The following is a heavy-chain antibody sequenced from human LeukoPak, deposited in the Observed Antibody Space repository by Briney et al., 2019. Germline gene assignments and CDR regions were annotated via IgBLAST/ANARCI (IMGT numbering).Heavy chain of an antibody. V-gene: IGHV1-3*01. J-gene: IGHJ4*02. CDR2: INAGNGNT. D-gene: IGHD6-13*01. CDR3: AREWGGIAAAGTSGY. CDR1: GYTFTSYA. Sequence: GASVKVSCKASGYTFTSYAMHWVRQAPGQRLEWMGWINAGNGNTKYSQKFQGRVTITRDTSASTAYMELSSLRSEDTAVYYCAREWGGIAAAGTSGYWGQGTLVTVSS.